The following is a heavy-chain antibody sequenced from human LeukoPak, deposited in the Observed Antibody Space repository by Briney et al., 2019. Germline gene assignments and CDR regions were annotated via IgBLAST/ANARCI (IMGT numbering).Heavy chain of an antibody. V-gene: IGHV3-23*01. CDR3: AKVRSGSSNWALRIFDN. CDR2: ISPGGGTT. Sequence: GGSLRLSCTASGFALKSYSLTWVRQAPERGLEWVSTISPGGGTTYYADSVKGRFTISRDNSRNTLFVQMNSLSAEDTAVYYCAKVRSGSSNWALRIFDNWGQGTLVTVSS. CDR1: GFALKSYS. J-gene: IGHJ4*02. D-gene: IGHD4-11*01.